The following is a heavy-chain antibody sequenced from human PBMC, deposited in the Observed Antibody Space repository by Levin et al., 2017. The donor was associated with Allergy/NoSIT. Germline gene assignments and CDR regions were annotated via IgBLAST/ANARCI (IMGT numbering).Heavy chain of an antibody. V-gene: IGHV3-33*01. D-gene: IGHD6-19*01. Sequence: GGSLRLSCTASGFTFNTYGMHWVRQAPGRGLEWVAFIWADGSVTNYAVAVKGRFTISRDNSKNTLFVQMNSLRAEDTAVYYCVGDPPGSSFAFQIWGQGTAVTVSS. CDR1: GFTFNTYG. CDR3: VGDPPGSSFAFQI. J-gene: IGHJ3*02. CDR2: IWADGSVT.